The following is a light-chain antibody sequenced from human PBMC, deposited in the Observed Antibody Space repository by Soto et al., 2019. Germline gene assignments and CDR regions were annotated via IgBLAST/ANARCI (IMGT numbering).Light chain of an antibody. CDR1: QSIFNY. V-gene: IGKV1-39*01. Sequence: DIQMTQSPSSLSASVGDRVTITCRASQSIFNYLNWYQQKPGKAPKLLIFATSNLQSGVPSRFSRSGSGTEFTRTISSLQLEDFATYSCQHSSLSPWTFGQGTKVDIK. J-gene: IGKJ1*01. CDR2: ATS. CDR3: QHSSLSPWT.